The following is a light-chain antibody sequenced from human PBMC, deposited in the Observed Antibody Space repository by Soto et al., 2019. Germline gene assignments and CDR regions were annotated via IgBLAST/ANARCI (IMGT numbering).Light chain of an antibody. V-gene: IGKV1-39*01. Sequence: DIQMTPSPSSLSACVADGVSITFGASQSISSYLNWYQQKKGKAPKLXIYAASSLQSGVPSRFSGSGYGTDFNLTISSLQTEDFATYYCQQSYSTPLTFGGGTKVDIK. CDR1: QSISSY. J-gene: IGKJ4*01. CDR2: AAS. CDR3: QQSYSTPLT.